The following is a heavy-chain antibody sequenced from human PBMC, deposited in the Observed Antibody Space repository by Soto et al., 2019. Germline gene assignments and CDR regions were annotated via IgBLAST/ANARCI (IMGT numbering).Heavy chain of an antibody. Sequence: PGGSLRLSCAASGFTFSSYGMHWVRQAPGKGLEWVAVISYDGSNKYYADSVKGRFTISRDNSKNTLYLQMNSLRAEDTAVYYCAKVHRPDFWSGYWYLGYYYYYGMDVWGQGTTVTVSS. D-gene: IGHD3-3*01. CDR3: AKVHRPDFWSGYWYLGYYYYYGMDV. V-gene: IGHV3-30*18. J-gene: IGHJ6*02. CDR2: ISYDGSNK. CDR1: GFTFSSYG.